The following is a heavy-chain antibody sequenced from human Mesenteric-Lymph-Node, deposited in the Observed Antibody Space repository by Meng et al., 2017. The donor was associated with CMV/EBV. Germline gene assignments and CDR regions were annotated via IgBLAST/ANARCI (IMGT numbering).Heavy chain of an antibody. CDR1: GFTFSSYE. CDR2: ISSSGSTI. J-gene: IGHJ6*02. Sequence: GESLKISCAASGFTFSSYEMNWVRQAPGKGLEWVSYISSSGSTIYYADSVKGRFTISRDNAKNSLYLQMNSLRAEDTAVYYCARAAADEIYYYGMDVWGQGTTVTVSS. V-gene: IGHV3-48*03. CDR3: ARAAADEIYYYGMDV. D-gene: IGHD6-13*01.